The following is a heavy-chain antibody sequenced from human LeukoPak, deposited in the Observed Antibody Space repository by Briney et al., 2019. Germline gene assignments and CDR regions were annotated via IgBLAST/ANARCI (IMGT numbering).Heavy chain of an antibody. D-gene: IGHD2-2*01. Sequence: PSETLSLTCTVSGGSISSYYWSWIRQPPGKGLEWIGYIYYSGITNYNPSLKSRVTISVDTSKNQFSLKLSSVTAADTAVYYCARLPGTRSYYYGMDVWGQGTTVTVSS. CDR1: GGSISSYY. CDR2: IYYSGIT. V-gene: IGHV4-59*08. CDR3: ARLPGTRSYYYGMDV. J-gene: IGHJ6*02.